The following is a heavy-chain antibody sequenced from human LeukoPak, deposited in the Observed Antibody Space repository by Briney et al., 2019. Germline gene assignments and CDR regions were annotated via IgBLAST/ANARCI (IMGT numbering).Heavy chain of an antibody. V-gene: IGHV4-39*07. Sequence: PSETLSLTCTVSGGSISSSSYYWGWIRQPPGKGLEWIGSIYYSGSTYYNPSLKSRATISVDTSKNQYSLKLSSVTAADTAVYYGARGRENTIFGVVIAQGDYYFDYWGQGTLVTVSS. CDR3: ARGRENTIFGVVIAQGDYYFDY. CDR1: GGSISSSSYY. D-gene: IGHD3-3*01. CDR2: IYYSGST. J-gene: IGHJ4*02.